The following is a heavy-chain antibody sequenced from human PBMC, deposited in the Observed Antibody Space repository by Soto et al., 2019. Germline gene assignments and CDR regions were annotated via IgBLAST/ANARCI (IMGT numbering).Heavy chain of an antibody. CDR3: VKLSIAAPFAAFDI. Sequence: GGSLRLSCSASGFTFSSYAMHWVRQAPGKGLEYVSAISSNGGSTYYADSVKGRFTISRDNSKNTLYLQMSSLRAEDTAVYYCVKLSIAAPFAAFDIWGQGTMVTVSS. CDR2: ISSNGGST. CDR1: GFTFSSYA. J-gene: IGHJ3*02. D-gene: IGHD6-6*01. V-gene: IGHV3-64D*06.